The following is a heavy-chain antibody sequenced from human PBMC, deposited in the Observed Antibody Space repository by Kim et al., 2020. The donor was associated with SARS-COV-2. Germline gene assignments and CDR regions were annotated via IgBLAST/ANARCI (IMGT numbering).Heavy chain of an antibody. J-gene: IGHJ4*02. CDR3: ARGRPDLLIRSLTFDY. V-gene: IGHV4-31*03. CDR2: IYYSGST. D-gene: IGHD3-10*01. CDR1: GGSISSGGYY. Sequence: SETLSLTCTVSGGSISSGGYYWSWIRQHPGKGLEWIGYIYYSGSTYYNPSLKSRVTISVDTSKNQFSLKLSSVTAADTAVYYCARGRPDLLIRSLTFDYWGQGTLVTVSS.